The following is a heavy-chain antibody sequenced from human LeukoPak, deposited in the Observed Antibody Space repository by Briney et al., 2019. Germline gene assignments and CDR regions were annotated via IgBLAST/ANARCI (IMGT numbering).Heavy chain of an antibody. V-gene: IGHV3-30*02. CDR1: GFTFSKNG. CDR3: AQGLLS. CDR2: ISYDGSNK. Sequence: PGGSLRLSCAASGFTFSKNGMHWVRQAPGKGLQWVAFISYDGSNKHYADSVQGRCTISRDSSKNTLYLQLNSLRADDTAVFYCAQGLLSWGQGTLLTVAA. J-gene: IGHJ5*02.